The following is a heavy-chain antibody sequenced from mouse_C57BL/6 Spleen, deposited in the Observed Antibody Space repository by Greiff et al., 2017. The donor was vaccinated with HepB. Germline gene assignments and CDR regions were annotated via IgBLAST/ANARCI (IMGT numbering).Heavy chain of an antibody. Sequence: EVKLVESGGGLVKPGGSLKLSCAASGFTFSSYAMSWVRQTPEKRLEWVATISDGGSYTYYPDNVKGRFTISRDNAKNNLYLQMSHLKSEDTAMYYCARDDDYDAHYFDYWGQGTTLTVSS. CDR1: GFTFSSYA. CDR3: ARDDDYDAHYFDY. J-gene: IGHJ2*01. D-gene: IGHD2-4*01. CDR2: ISDGGSYT. V-gene: IGHV5-4*01.